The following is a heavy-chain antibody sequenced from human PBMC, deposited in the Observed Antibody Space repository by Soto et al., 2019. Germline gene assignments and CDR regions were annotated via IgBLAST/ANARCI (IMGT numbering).Heavy chain of an antibody. CDR3: ASGSGPFDY. CDR2: ISGNNADT. Sequence: QAHLVQSGPEVKKPGASVKVSCKASGYTFATYGVTWVRQAPGQGLEWMAWISGNNADTESAQKFQGRVTLATDIYTSTAYMELRSLTSEDTAVYFCASGSGPFDYWGQGTLVTVSS. D-gene: IGHD1-26*01. V-gene: IGHV1-18*01. CDR1: GYTFATYG. J-gene: IGHJ4*02.